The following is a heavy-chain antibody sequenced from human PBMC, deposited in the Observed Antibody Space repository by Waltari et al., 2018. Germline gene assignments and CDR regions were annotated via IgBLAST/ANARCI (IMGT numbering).Heavy chain of an antibody. J-gene: IGHJ3*02. CDR2: IYYSGST. CDR1: GGSISSSSYY. CDR3: ASSGSYPLTTEDAFDI. Sequence: QLQLQESGPGLVKPSETLSLTCTVSGGSISSSSYYWGWIRQPPGKGLEWIGSIYYSGSTYYNPSLKSRVTISVDTSKNQFSLKLSSVTAADTAVYYCASSGSYPLTTEDAFDIWGQGTMVTVSS. D-gene: IGHD1-26*01. V-gene: IGHV4-39*01.